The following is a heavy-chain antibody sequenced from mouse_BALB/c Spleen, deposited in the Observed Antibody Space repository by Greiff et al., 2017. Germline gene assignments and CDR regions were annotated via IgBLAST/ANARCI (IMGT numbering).Heavy chain of an antibody. CDR1: GFTFSSYG. J-gene: IGHJ2*01. Sequence: EVMLVESGGGLVQPGGSLKLSCAASGFTFSSYGMSWVRQTPDKRLELVATINSNGGSTYYPDSVKGRFTISRDNAKNTLYLQMSSLKSEDTAMYYCARESRYFDYWGQGTTLTVSS. V-gene: IGHV5-6-3*01. CDR2: INSNGGST. CDR3: ARESRYFDY.